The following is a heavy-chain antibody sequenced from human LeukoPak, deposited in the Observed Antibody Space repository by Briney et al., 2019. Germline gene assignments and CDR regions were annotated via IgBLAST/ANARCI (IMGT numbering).Heavy chain of an antibody. CDR1: GGSFSGYY. V-gene: IGHV4-34*01. Sequence: SETLSLTCAVYGGSFSGYYWSWIRQPPGKGLEWIGKINHSGSTNYNPSLKSRVTISVDTSKNQFSLKLSSVTAADTAVYYCARLPVAGTEGFDYWGQGILVTVSS. D-gene: IGHD6-19*01. CDR3: ARLPVAGTEGFDY. J-gene: IGHJ4*02. CDR2: INHSGST.